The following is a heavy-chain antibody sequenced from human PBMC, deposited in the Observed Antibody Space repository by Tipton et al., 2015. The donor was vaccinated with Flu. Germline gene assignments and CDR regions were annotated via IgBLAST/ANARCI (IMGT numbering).Heavy chain of an antibody. CDR3: ARRVQSISWTVSGWYLDL. CDR1: GFSFSEVS. Sequence: QVQLVQSGGGLVQPGGSLRLSCAASGFSFSEVSMHWVRQAPGKGLEWVAVISHDGITKYYADSVKGRFTISRDNSKNTVYLQMNSVTTEDAAVYYCARRVQSISWTVSGWYLDLWGRGTLVTVSA. J-gene: IGHJ2*01. D-gene: IGHD6-13*01. V-gene: IGHV3-30*03. CDR2: ISHDGITK.